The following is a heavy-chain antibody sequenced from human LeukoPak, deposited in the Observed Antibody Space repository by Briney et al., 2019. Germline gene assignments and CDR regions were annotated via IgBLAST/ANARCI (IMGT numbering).Heavy chain of an antibody. CDR1: GFTFGSYA. V-gene: IGHV3-30-3*01. CDR2: ISYDGSNK. Sequence: GRSLRLSCAASGFTFGSYALHWVRQAPGKGLEWVAVISYDGSNKNYADSVKGRFTTSSDKSKDTLYLQMNSLRAEDTAVYYCARDFWPKAGVPARGYFQYWGQGTLVTVSS. CDR3: ARDFWPKAGVPARGYFQY. J-gene: IGHJ1*01. D-gene: IGHD2-2*01.